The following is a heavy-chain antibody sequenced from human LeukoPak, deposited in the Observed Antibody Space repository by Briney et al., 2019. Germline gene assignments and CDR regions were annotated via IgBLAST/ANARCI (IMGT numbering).Heavy chain of an antibody. CDR3: ARDSHYYDSSGLDY. Sequence: GGSLRLSCAASGFTFSSYALSWVRQAPGKGLEWVSVIYSGGSTYYADSVKGRFTISRDNSKNTLYLQMNSLRAEDTAVYYCARDSHYYDSSGLDYWGQGTLVTVSS. V-gene: IGHV3-53*01. CDR1: GFTFSSYA. J-gene: IGHJ4*02. CDR2: IYSGGST. D-gene: IGHD3-22*01.